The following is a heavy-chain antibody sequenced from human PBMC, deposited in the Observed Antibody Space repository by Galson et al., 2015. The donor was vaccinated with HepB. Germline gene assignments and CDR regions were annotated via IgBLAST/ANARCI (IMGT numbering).Heavy chain of an antibody. D-gene: IGHD2-2*01. CDR1: GFTFSDYY. V-gene: IGHV3-11*06. J-gene: IGHJ5*02. CDR2: ISSSSSYT. CDR3: ARVCSSTSCYPTDSYGFLGWFDP. Sequence: SLRLSCAASGFTFSDYYMSWIRQAPGKGLEWVSYISSSSSYTNYANSVKGRFTISRDNAKNSLYLQMNSLRAEDTAVYYCARVCSSTSCYPTDSYGFLGWFDPWGQGTLVTVSS.